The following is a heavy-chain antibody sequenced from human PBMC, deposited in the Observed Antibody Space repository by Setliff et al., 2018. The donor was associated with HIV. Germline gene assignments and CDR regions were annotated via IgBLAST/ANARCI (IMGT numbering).Heavy chain of an antibody. CDR3: ARVGAVAGFDY. V-gene: IGHV4-59*01. D-gene: IGHD6-19*01. Sequence: SETLSLTCTVSGGSISNYHWSWIRQPPGKGPEWIGYIYNSGSTNYNPSLKSRVTISVDASKNHFSLKLRSVTAADTAVYYCARVGAVAGFDYWGQGTLVTVSS. CDR2: IYNSGST. J-gene: IGHJ4*02. CDR1: GGSISNYH.